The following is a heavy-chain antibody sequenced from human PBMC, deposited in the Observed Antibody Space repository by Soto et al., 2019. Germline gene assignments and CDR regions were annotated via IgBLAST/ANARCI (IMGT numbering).Heavy chain of an antibody. CDR1: GFTFNSYS. Sequence: EVQLMESGGGLVKPGESLRLSCAGSGFTFNSYSMDWVRQAPGKGLEWVSSISISSTHIYYADSVKGRFTISRDNAKNSVYLQMNSLRAEDTAVYYCARFYGDYVGLFDLWGQGTMVTVSS. V-gene: IGHV3-21*01. D-gene: IGHD4-17*01. J-gene: IGHJ3*01. CDR2: ISISSTHI. CDR3: ARFYGDYVGLFDL.